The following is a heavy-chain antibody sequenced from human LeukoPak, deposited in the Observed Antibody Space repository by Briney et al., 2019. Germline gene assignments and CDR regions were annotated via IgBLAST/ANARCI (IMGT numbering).Heavy chain of an antibody. CDR3: ARDGSLHGSRPRWFDP. V-gene: IGHV3-21*01. D-gene: IGHD3-10*01. J-gene: IGHJ5*02. CDR1: GFTFSSYT. Sequence: PGGSLRLSCAASGFTFSSYTMNWVRQAPGKGLEWVSSIGSSSSYIYYADSVKGRFTISRDNAKNSLYLQMNSLRAEDTAVYYCARDGSLHGSRPRWFDPWGQGTLVTVSS. CDR2: IGSSSSYI.